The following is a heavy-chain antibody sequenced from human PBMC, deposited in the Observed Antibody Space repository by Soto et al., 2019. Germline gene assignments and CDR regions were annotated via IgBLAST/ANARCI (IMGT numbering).Heavy chain of an antibody. CDR3: ATPYYFNH. J-gene: IGHJ1*01. CDR1: GFMFSAYT. D-gene: IGHD3-16*01. CDR2: ISADSSYI. V-gene: IGHV3-21*01. Sequence: VGSVRLSCAVSGFMFSAYTMTWVRQAPGKGLEWLSSISADSSYIDYADSLRGRFTVSRDNARKSLYLQIDILGAEDTAVYYCATPYYFNHWGPGTLVTVSS.